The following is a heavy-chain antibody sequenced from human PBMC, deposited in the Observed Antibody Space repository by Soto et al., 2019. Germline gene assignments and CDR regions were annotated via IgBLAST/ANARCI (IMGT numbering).Heavy chain of an antibody. CDR2: IYYSGST. J-gene: IGHJ5*02. CDR3: ALHQYNAPAATARFDP. V-gene: IGHV4-39*01. Sequence: QLQLQESGPGLVKPSETLSLTCTVSGGSISSSSYYWGWIRQPPGKGLEWIGNIYYSGSTHYNPSLNTPVTISVDPSNTPFSLTLSSVPAPHTALSYSALHQYNAPAATARFDPSGQGTLVTVSS. D-gene: IGHD2-15*01. CDR1: GGSISSSSYY.